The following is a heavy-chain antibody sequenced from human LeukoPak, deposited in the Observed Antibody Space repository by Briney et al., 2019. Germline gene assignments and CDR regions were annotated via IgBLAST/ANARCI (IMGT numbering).Heavy chain of an antibody. CDR3: ARQEAVAGRISLSVIDY. V-gene: IGHV4-38-2*01. Sequence: SETLSLTCAVSGYSISSGYYWGWIRQRPGKGLEWIGSIYHSGSTYYNPSLKSRVTISVDTSKNQFSLKLSSVTAADTAVYYCARQEAVAGRISLSVIDYWGQGTLVTVSS. CDR1: GYSISSGYY. J-gene: IGHJ4*02. CDR2: IYHSGST. D-gene: IGHD6-19*01.